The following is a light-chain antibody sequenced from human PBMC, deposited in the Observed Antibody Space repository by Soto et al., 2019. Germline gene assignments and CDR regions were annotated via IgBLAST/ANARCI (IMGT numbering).Light chain of an antibody. CDR1: SGYSTYA. CDR3: QSLGTGIQV. J-gene: IGLJ3*02. CDR2: INYDGTH. V-gene: IGLV4-69*01. Sequence: QAVVTKSPSASASLGASVKLTCTLSSGYSTYAIAWHQQQSEKGPRFLMKINYDGTHSKGDGFFDRFSGSSSGAERHLTISSLQSDDEADYYCQSLGTGIQVFGGGTKVTVL.